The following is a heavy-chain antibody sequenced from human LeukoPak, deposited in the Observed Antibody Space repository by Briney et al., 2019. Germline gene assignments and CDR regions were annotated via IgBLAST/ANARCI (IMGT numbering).Heavy chain of an antibody. Sequence: GGTLRLSCAASGFTFSDYYMSWIRQAPGKGLEWISYISYSGSTIYYADSVKGRFTISRDNAKNSLYLQMNSLRAEDTAVYYCARAITYYDFWSGYAETFDYWGQGTLVTVSS. V-gene: IGHV3-11*04. J-gene: IGHJ4*02. CDR3: ARAITYYDFWSGYAETFDY. CDR2: ISYSGSTI. CDR1: GFTFSDYY. D-gene: IGHD3-3*01.